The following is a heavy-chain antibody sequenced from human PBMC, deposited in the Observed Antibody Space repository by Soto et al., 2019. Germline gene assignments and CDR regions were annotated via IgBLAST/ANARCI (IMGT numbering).Heavy chain of an antibody. CDR2: ISYDGSNK. V-gene: IGHV3-30-3*01. J-gene: IGHJ2*01. D-gene: IGHD1-1*01. Sequence: QVQLGESGGGVVQPGRSLRLSCAASGFTFSSYAMHWVRQAPGKGLEWVAVISYDGSNKYYADSVKGRFTISRDNPKNTLSLQMDSLRLEDTAAYYGARPLWRDEYNGGYFDLSGRGTLVPVSS. CDR1: GFTFSSYA. CDR3: ARPLWRDEYNGGYFDL.